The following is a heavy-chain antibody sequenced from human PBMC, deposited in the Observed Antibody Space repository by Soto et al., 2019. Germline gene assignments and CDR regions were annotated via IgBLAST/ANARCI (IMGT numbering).Heavy chain of an antibody. Sequence: QVQLQQWGAGLLKPSETLSLTCAVYGGSFSGYYWSWIRQPPGKGLEWIGEINHSGSTNYNPSLESRVTISVDTSKNQFSLKLSSVTAADTAVYYCARGRRGYSYGLFDYWGQGTLVTVSS. CDR2: INHSGST. V-gene: IGHV4-34*01. CDR3: ARGRRGYSYGLFDY. D-gene: IGHD5-18*01. CDR1: GGSFSGYY. J-gene: IGHJ4*02.